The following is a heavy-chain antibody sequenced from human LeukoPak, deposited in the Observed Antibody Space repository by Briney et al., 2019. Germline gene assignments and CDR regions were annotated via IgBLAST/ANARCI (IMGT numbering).Heavy chain of an antibody. CDR3: SGISVDTAMATWS. CDR2: IYYSGST. Sequence: SETLSLTCTVSGGSISSYYWSWIRQPPGKGLEWIGDIYYSGSTKYYPSLKSRVTISVDTSKNQFPLKLSSVTGADTAVYYCSGISVDTAMATWSWGQGTLVTVSS. D-gene: IGHD5-18*01. CDR1: GGSISSYY. V-gene: IGHV4-59*01. J-gene: IGHJ5*02.